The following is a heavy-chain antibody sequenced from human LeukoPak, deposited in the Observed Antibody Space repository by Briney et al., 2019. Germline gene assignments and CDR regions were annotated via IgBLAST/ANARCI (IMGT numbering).Heavy chain of an antibody. V-gene: IGHV4-34*01. J-gene: IGHJ5*02. CDR3: ARDATAAAEPNWFDP. CDR2: INHSGST. CDR1: GGSFSGYY. Sequence: PSETLSLTCAVYGGSFSGYYWSWIRQPPGKGLEWIGEINHSGSTNYNPSLKSRVTISVDTSKNQFSLKLSSVTAADTAVYYCARDATAAAEPNWFDPWGQGTLVTVSS. D-gene: IGHD6-13*01.